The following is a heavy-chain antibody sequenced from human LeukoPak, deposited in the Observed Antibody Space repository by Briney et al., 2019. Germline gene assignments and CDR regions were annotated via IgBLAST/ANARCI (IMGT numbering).Heavy chain of an antibody. CDR1: GGSISSYY. CDR2: IYYSGST. V-gene: IGHV4-59*01. D-gene: IGHD2-2*02. CDR3: ARGGYTRPTDY. J-gene: IGHJ4*02. Sequence: PSETLSLTCTVSGGSISSYYWSWIRQPPGKGLEWIGYIYYSGSTNYNPSLKSRVTISVDTSKNQFSLKLSSVTAADTAVYYCARGGYTRPTDYWGQGTLVTVSS.